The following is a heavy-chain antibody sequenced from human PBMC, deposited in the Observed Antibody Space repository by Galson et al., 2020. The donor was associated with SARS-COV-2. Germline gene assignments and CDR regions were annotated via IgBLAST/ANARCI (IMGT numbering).Heavy chain of an antibody. D-gene: IGHD2-2*01. V-gene: IGHV5-51*01. CDR3: ARGKYCSSTSCRYFDY. CDR1: GYSFTNYW. Sequence: GESLKISCKGSGYSFTNYWIAWVRQMPGKGLEWMGIIYPGDSDTKYSPSFQGQVSISADKSIPTAYLQWSSLKASDTAMYFCARGKYCSSTSCRYFDYWGQGTLVTVSS. J-gene: IGHJ4*02. CDR2: IYPGDSDT.